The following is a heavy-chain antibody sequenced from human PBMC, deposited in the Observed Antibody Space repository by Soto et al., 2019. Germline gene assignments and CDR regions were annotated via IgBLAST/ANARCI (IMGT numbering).Heavy chain of an antibody. D-gene: IGHD2-15*01. J-gene: IGHJ4*02. Sequence: QVQLQESGPGLVKPSETLSLTCTVSGGSISNDYWSWIRQPPGKGLEWIGYIYYSGSANYNTSLKSRVTISVDTSKNQFSLKLSSVTAADTAVYYCARAGAATLSDYWGQGTLVTVSS. CDR3: ARAGAATLSDY. V-gene: IGHV4-59*01. CDR2: IYYSGSA. CDR1: GGSISNDY.